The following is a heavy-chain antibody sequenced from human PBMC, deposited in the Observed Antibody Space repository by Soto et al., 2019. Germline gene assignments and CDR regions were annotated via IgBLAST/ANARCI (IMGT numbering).Heavy chain of an antibody. Sequence: QVQLVESGGGVVQPGRSLRLSCAASGFTFSSYAMHWVRQAPGKGLEWVAVISYDGSNKYYADSVKGRFTISRDNSKNTLYLQMNSLRAEDTAVYYCARGGERIVVVTAMDYWGQVTLVTVSS. CDR1: GFTFSSYA. CDR3: ARGGERIVVVTAMDY. J-gene: IGHJ4*02. V-gene: IGHV3-30-3*01. CDR2: ISYDGSNK. D-gene: IGHD2-21*02.